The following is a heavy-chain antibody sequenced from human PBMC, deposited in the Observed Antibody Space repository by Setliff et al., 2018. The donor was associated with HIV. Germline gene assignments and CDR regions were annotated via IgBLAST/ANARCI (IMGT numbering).Heavy chain of an antibody. CDR2: FYGTAST. Sequence: SETLSLTCTVSGGSIRSGAYYWNWIRQSAGKGLEWIGHFYGTASTNYSPSPKSRLTISVDTWENEVSLKLSSVTAADTAIYYCARGDQLGLDIWGQGTKVTVSS. CDR1: GGSIRSGAYY. D-gene: IGHD3-3*02. CDR3: ARGDQLGLDI. V-gene: IGHV4-61*09. J-gene: IGHJ3*02.